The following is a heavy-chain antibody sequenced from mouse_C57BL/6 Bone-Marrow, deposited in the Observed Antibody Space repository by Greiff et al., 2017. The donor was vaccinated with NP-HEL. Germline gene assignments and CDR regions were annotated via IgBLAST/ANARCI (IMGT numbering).Heavy chain of an antibody. CDR1: GYTFTSYW. V-gene: IGHV1-50*01. J-gene: IGHJ2*01. Sequence: QVQLQQPGAELVKPGASVKLSCKASGYTFTSYWMQWVKQRPGQGLEWIGEIDPSDSYTNYNQKFKGKATLTVDTSSSTAYMQLSSLTSEDSAVYYCASRGIYYDYPYFDYWGQGTTLTVSS. D-gene: IGHD2-4*01. CDR3: ASRGIYYDYPYFDY. CDR2: IDPSDSYT.